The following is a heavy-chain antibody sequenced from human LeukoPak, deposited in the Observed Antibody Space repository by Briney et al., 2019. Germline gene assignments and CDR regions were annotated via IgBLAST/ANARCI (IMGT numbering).Heavy chain of an antibody. Sequence: SETLSLTCTVSGGSISSYYWSWIRQPPGKGLEWIGYIYYSGSSNYNPSLKSRVTISLDTSKNQFSLKLSSVTAADTAVYYCASRTYSGWYVYWGQGTLVTVSS. V-gene: IGHV4-59*01. CDR1: GGSISSYY. CDR2: IYYSGSS. CDR3: ASRTYSGWYVY. D-gene: IGHD6-19*01. J-gene: IGHJ4*02.